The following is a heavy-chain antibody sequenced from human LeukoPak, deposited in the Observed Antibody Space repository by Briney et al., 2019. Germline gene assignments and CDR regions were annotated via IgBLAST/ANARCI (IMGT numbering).Heavy chain of an antibody. D-gene: IGHD7-27*01. V-gene: IGHV1-69*13. CDR3: ARTDNPLRPPGAP. J-gene: IGHJ5*02. CDR1: GYTFTNYG. Sequence: GASVKVSCKASGYTFTNYGISWVRQAPGQGLEWMGGIIPIFGTANYAQKFQGRVTITADESTSTAYMELSSLRSEDTAVYYCARTDNPLRPPGAPWGQGTLVTVSS. CDR2: IIPIFGTA.